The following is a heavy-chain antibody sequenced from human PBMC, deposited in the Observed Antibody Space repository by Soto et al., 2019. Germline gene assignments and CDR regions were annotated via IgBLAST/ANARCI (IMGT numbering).Heavy chain of an antibody. V-gene: IGHV3-30*03. Sequence: QVQLVESGGGVVQPGRSLRLSCAASGFTFSSYGMHWVRQAPGKGLEWVADISYDGSNKYYADSVKGRFTISRDNSKKPLYLQMNSLRAEDTAVYYCATADGEVVTAKDYYYGMGVWGQGTTVTVSS. CDR3: ATADGEVVTAKDYYYGMGV. D-gene: IGHD2-21*02. CDR2: ISYDGSNK. J-gene: IGHJ6*02. CDR1: GFTFSSYG.